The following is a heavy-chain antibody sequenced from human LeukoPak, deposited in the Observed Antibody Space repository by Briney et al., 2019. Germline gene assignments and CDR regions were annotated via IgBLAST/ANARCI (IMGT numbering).Heavy chain of an antibody. J-gene: IGHJ4*02. Sequence: PGGSLRLSCAGSGFTFSNAWINWDRQPPGKGLEWVGRIKSKPDGETTDYAAPVKGRFTISRDDSKNTVYLQMNTLKTADTAVYYCATGRYFDYWGQGTPLTVSS. CDR2: IKSKPDGETT. CDR3: ATGRYFDY. V-gene: IGHV3-15*01. CDR1: GFTFSNAW.